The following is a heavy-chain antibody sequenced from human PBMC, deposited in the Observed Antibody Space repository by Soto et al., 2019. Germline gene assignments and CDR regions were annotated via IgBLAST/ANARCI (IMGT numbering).Heavy chain of an antibody. Sequence: QVQLVESGGGVGQPGRSLRLSCAASGFMFSSHGMHWIRQAPGKGLEWVAVIWYDGSNKYYADSVKGRFTISRDNSKNTLYLQMNSLRVEDTAVYYCGPDTLDYWGQGTLVTVSS. CDR2: IWYDGSNK. J-gene: IGHJ4*02. V-gene: IGHV3-33*01. CDR3: GPDTLDY. CDR1: GFMFSSHG.